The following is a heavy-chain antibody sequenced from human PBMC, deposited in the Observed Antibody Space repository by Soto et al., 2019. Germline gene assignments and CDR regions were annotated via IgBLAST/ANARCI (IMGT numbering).Heavy chain of an antibody. CDR3: ARANRWIQPYSDY. Sequence: EVQLVESGGGLVQPGGSLSLACAASGFTFSSYSMNWVRQAPGKGLEWVSYISSSSSTIYYADSVKGRFTISRDNAKNSLYLQMDSLRDEDTAVYYCARANRWIQPYSDYWGQGTLVTVSS. J-gene: IGHJ4*02. V-gene: IGHV3-48*02. D-gene: IGHD5-18*01. CDR1: GFTFSSYS. CDR2: ISSSSSTI.